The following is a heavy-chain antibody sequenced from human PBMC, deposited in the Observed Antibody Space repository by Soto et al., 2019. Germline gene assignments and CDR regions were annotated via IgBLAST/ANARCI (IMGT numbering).Heavy chain of an antibody. Sequence: QVQLQQWGAGLLKPSETLSLTCAVYGGSFSGYYWSWIRQPPGKGLEWIGGINHSGSTNYNPSLKSRVTISVDTSKNQFSLKLSSVTAADTAVYYCARGKGITFGGVIVKVDYWGQGTLVTVSS. CDR3: ARGKGITFGGVIVKVDY. J-gene: IGHJ4*02. V-gene: IGHV4-34*01. CDR1: GGSFSGYY. CDR2: INHSGST. D-gene: IGHD3-16*02.